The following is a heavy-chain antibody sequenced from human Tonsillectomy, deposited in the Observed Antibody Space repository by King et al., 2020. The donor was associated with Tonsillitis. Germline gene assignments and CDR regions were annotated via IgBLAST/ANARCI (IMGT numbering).Heavy chain of an antibody. D-gene: IGHD5-18*01. CDR2: ISGSGGST. J-gene: IGHJ6*02. CDR1: GFTFSSYA. Sequence: VQLVESGGGLVQPGGSLRLSCAASGFTFSSYAMSWVRQAPGKGLEWVSAISGSGGSTYYADSVKGRFTISRDNSKNTLYLQMNSLRAEDTAVYYCAKDRNDTAMDYYYYGMDVWGQGTTVTVSS. CDR3: AKDRNDTAMDYYYYGMDV. V-gene: IGHV3-23*04.